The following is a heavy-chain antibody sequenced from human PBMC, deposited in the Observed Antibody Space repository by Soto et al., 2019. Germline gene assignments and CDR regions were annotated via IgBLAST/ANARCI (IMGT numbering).Heavy chain of an antibody. D-gene: IGHD2-15*01. V-gene: IGHV1-18*01. Sequence: WASVKVSCKASGYTFTTYGITWVRQAPGQGLEWVGWISAYDGHTCYAQKLQDRVTMTTDTSTSTAYMDLRSLRSDDSAVYYCARGQGEYCSGGSCYANYYYSGMDVWGQVTTVTVYS. J-gene: IGHJ6*02. CDR3: ARGQGEYCSGGSCYANYYYSGMDV. CDR2: ISAYDGHT. CDR1: GYTFTTYG.